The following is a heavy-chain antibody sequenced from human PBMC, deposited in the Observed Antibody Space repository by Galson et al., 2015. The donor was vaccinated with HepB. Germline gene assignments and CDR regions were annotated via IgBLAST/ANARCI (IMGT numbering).Heavy chain of an antibody. D-gene: IGHD3-10*01. V-gene: IGHV3-21*01. CDR1: GFTFSSYS. CDR2: ISSSSSYI. CDR3: ARDRGFGELSGFDY. J-gene: IGHJ4*02. Sequence: SLRLSCAASGFTFSSYSMNWVRQAPGKGLEWVTSISSSSSYIYYADSVKGRFTISRDNAKNSLYLQMNSLRAEDTAVYYCARDRGFGELSGFDYWGQGTLVTVSS.